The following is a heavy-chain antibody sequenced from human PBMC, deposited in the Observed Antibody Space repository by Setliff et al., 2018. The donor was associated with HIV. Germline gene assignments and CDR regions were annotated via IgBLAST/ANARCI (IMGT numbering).Heavy chain of an antibody. CDR3: ARHYFDSGSPFNF. V-gene: IGHV4-59*08. D-gene: IGHD3-10*01. Sequence: SETLSLTCSVSGGSISGSYWSWIRQSPERRLEWIGYVYYTGSTHYNPSLKSRVSMSADTSENRFSLRLSSMTAADTAVYYCARHYFDSGSPFNFWGQGAPVTVSS. J-gene: IGHJ4*02. CDR2: VYYTGST. CDR1: GGSISGSY.